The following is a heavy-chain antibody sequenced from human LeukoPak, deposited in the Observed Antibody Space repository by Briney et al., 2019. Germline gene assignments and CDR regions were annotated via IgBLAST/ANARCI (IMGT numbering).Heavy chain of an antibody. J-gene: IGHJ4*02. D-gene: IGHD2-21*02. CDR3: ARKDDCSGGACYSGFDY. Sequence: GASVKLSCKASGYTFTNYYIHWVRQAPGQGLEWMGIINPSGGSTSYARRFQGRVTLTRDTSTSTFYMELSSLGSEDTAVYYCARKDDCSGGACYSGFDYWGQGTLVTVSS. CDR1: GYTFTNYY. V-gene: IGHV1-46*01. CDR2: INPSGGST.